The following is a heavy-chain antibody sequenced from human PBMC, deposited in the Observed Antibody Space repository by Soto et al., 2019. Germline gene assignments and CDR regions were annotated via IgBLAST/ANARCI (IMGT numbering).Heavy chain of an antibody. D-gene: IGHD2-21*01. CDR3: ARDTLIPHGMDV. CDR1: GYTFTGYY. Sequence: ASVKVSCKASGYTFTGYYMHWVRQAPGQGLEWMGWINPNSGGTNYAQKFQGRVTMTRDTSISTAYMELSRLRSDDTAGYYCARDTLIPHGMDVWGQGTTVTVSS. J-gene: IGHJ6*02. CDR2: INPNSGGT. V-gene: IGHV1-2*02.